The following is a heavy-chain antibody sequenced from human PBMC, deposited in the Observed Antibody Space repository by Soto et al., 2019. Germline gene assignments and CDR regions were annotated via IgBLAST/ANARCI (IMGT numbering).Heavy chain of an antibody. J-gene: IGHJ6*02. D-gene: IGHD3-16*02. CDR1: GGSISSSSYY. CDR3: ARLMITFGGVIVIPYYGMDV. CDR2: IYYSGST. V-gene: IGHV4-39*01. Sequence: SETLSLTCTVSGGSISSSSYYWGWIRQPPGKGLEWIGSIYYSGSTYYNPSLKSRVTISVDTSKNQFSLKLSSVTAADTAVYYCARLMITFGGVIVIPYYGMDVWGQGATVTVSS.